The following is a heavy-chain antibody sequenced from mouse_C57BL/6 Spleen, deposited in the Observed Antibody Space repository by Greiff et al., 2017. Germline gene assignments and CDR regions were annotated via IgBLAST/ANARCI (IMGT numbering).Heavy chain of an antibody. D-gene: IGHD4-1*01. CDR1: GFTFSDYY. Sequence: EVKLMESEGGLVQPGSSMKLSCTASGFTFSDYYMAWVRQVPEKGLEWVANINYDGSSTYYLDSLKSRFIISRDNAKNILYLQMSRLKSEDTATYYCASDLGWDIYLDYWGQGTTLTVSS. V-gene: IGHV5-16*01. CDR2: INYDGSST. J-gene: IGHJ2*01. CDR3: ASDLGWDIYLDY.